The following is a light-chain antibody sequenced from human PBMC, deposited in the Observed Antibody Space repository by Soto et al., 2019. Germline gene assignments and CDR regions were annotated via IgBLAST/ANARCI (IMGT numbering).Light chain of an antibody. V-gene: IGKV2-24*01. CDR2: QIS. J-gene: IGKJ2*01. Sequence: DIVMTQTPLSSPVTLGQPASISCRSSQSLVHSDGNTYLTWLQQRPGQPPRLLLYQISNRFSGVPDRFTGSGDGTDYTLKISRVEAEDVGLYYCMQATQFPYTFGQGTKLEIK. CDR1: QSLVHSDGNTY. CDR3: MQATQFPYT.